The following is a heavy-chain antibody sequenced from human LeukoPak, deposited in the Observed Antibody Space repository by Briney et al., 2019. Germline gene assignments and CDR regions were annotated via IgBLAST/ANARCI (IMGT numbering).Heavy chain of an antibody. CDR3: ARGSVYYDSSGSYNWFDP. V-gene: IGHV1-2*02. D-gene: IGHD3-22*01. Sequence: ASVKVSCKASGYTFTGYYMHWVRQAPGQGLEWMGWINPNSGGTNYAQKFQGRVTMTRDTSISTAYMELSRLRSDDTAVYYCARGSVYYDSSGSYNWFDPWGQGTLVTVSS. J-gene: IGHJ5*02. CDR2: INPNSGGT. CDR1: GYTFTGYY.